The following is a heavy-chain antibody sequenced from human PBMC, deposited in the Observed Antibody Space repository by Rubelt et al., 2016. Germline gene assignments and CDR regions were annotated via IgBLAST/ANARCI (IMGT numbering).Heavy chain of an antibody. V-gene: IGHV1-2*06. Sequence: QLVQSAAEVKEPGASVKVSCKASGYTFTGYYIHWMRQAPGQGLEWMGRIDPNSGATNYTQIFQGRVTMTRDTSGRPAYLDLGSLTSGDTAIYFCSKVRRPGMVASSTFDIWGQGTMVTVSS. CDR1: GYTFTGYY. CDR2: IDPNSGAT. J-gene: IGHJ3*02. D-gene: IGHD3-3*01. CDR3: SKVRRPGMVASSTFDI.